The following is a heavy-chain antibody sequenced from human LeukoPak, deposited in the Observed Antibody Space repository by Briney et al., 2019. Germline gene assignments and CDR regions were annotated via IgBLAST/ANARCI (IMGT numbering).Heavy chain of an antibody. Sequence: HTGGSLRLSCAASGFTFSSYAMRWVRQAPGKGLEWVSAISGSGGSTYYADSVKGRFTISRDNSKNTLYLQMNSLRAEDTAVYYCAKYKGSSARIPLDYWGQGTLVTVSS. CDR3: AKYKGSSARIPLDY. CDR1: GFTFSSYA. J-gene: IGHJ4*02. CDR2: ISGSGGST. D-gene: IGHD3-10*01. V-gene: IGHV3-23*01.